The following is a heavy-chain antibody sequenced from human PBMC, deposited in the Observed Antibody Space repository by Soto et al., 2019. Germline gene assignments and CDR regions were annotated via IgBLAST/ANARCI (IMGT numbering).Heavy chain of an antibody. D-gene: IGHD3-22*01. CDR3: ARGTDESSRSKFDY. J-gene: IGHJ4*02. Sequence: PGGSLRISCAASGFTFSRYSMPWVRQAPGKGLEWVSYVSSGSSAIYYADSVKGRFTISRDNARNSLYLQMNGLRDEDTAVYYCARGTDESSRSKFDYWGQGTLVTVSS. CDR1: GFTFSRYS. V-gene: IGHV3-48*02. CDR2: VSSGSSAI.